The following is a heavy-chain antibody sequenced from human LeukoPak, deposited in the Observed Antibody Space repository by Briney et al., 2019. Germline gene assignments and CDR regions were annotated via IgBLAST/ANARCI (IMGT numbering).Heavy chain of an antibody. V-gene: IGHV4-61*02. CDR1: GGSISSGSYY. CDR3: AKDQSCTSITCYRAFDI. J-gene: IGHJ3*02. CDR2: VYSSGST. Sequence: PSQTLSLTCTVSGGSISSGSYYWSWIRQPAGKGLEWIGRVYSSGSTNYNPSLKSRVTISVDTSKNQFSLKLSSVTAADTAVYYCAKDQSCTSITCYRAFDIWGQGTMVTVSS. D-gene: IGHD2-2*01.